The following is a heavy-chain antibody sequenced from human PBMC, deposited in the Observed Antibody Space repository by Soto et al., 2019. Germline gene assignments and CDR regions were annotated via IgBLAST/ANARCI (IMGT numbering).Heavy chain of an antibody. CDR1: GFTFSSYG. Sequence: SLRLSCAASGFTFSSYGMHWVRQAPGKGLEWVAVIWYDGSNKYYADSVKGRFTISRDNSKNTLYLQMNSLRAEDTAVYYCARVGGTGTSRYPNDYWGQGTLVTVSS. V-gene: IGHV3-33*01. CDR3: ARVGGTGTSRYPNDY. D-gene: IGHD1-7*01. CDR2: IWYDGSNK. J-gene: IGHJ4*02.